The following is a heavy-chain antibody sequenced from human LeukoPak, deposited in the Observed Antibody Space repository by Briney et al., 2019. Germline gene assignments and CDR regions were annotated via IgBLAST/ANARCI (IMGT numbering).Heavy chain of an antibody. CDR3: ARSRFENSRFDY. CDR1: GGSISSYY. CDR2: IYTSGST. D-gene: IGHD2/OR15-2a*01. V-gene: IGHV4-4*09. J-gene: IGHJ4*02. Sequence: PSETLSLTCTVSGGSISSYYWSWIRQPPGKGLEWIGYIYTSGSTNYNPSLKSRVTISVDTSKNQFSLKLSSVTAADTAVYYCARSRFENSRFDYWGQGTLVTVSS.